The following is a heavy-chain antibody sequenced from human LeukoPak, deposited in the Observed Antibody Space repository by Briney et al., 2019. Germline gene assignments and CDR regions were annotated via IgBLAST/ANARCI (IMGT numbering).Heavy chain of an antibody. V-gene: IGHV3-11*01. CDR3: ARGSSLIGGFDY. CDR1: GFTFNQHS. CDR2: ISRTGGAV. J-gene: IGHJ4*02. Sequence: PGGSLRLSCAASGFTFNQHSMSWIRQAPGKGLEWLSYISRTGGAVHYADSVEGRFTIPRDNARNSLSLQMNGLRADDTAVYFCARGSSLIGGFDYWGRGTLVTVSS. D-gene: IGHD2-8*01.